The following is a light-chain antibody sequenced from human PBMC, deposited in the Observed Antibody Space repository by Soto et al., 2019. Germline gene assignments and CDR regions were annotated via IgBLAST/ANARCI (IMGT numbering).Light chain of an antibody. CDR3: QQYGSSPRT. V-gene: IGKV3-20*01. CDR2: GAS. J-gene: IGKJ1*01. CDR1: QSVSSY. Sequence: EIVLTQSPATLSLSPGERATLSFSASQSVSSYLAWYQQKPGQAPRLLIYGASNRATGIPDRFSGSGSGTDFTLTISRLEPEDFAVYYCQQYGSSPRTFGQGTKVDIK.